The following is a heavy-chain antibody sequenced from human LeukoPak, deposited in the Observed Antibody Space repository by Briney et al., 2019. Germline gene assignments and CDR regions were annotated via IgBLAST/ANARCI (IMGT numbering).Heavy chain of an antibody. Sequence: SETLSLTCTVFGGSMNPYYWSWIRQPPGKGLEWIAYISYSGTIKYNPSLQSRVIISVDTSKNHFSLKLGSVTTADTAVYYCARGGYYYLDVWGEGTTVTVSS. CDR1: GGSMNPYY. CDR2: ISYSGTI. J-gene: IGHJ6*03. V-gene: IGHV4-59*01. CDR3: ARGGYYYLDV.